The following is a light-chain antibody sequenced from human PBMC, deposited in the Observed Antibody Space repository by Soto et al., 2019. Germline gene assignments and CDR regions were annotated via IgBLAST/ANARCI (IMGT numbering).Light chain of an antibody. CDR1: QSIHTS. V-gene: IGKV3-20*01. CDR3: QLYGSYMFT. CDR2: DST. J-gene: IGKJ2*01. Sequence: VLTQSPATLSRAPGERATLSCRASQSIHTSLAWYQQKSGKPPRLVIYDSTLRANGVPDRFGGAGSGTDFTLIISRLEPEDSAIYHCQLYGSYMFTFGQGTKVDIK.